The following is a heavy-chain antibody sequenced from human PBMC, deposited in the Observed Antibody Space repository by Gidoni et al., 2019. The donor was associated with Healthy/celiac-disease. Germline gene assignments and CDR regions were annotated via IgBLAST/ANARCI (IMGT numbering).Heavy chain of an antibody. Sequence: EVQLVESGGGLVQPGRSLRLSCVASGFTFDDYAMHWVRQAPGKGLEWFSRISWNSGNIDYADSVKGRFTISRDNAKNSLYLQMNSLRPEDTALYYCAKDVMTTVTSWFDPWGQGTLVTVSS. CDR2: ISWNSGNI. V-gene: IGHV3-9*01. J-gene: IGHJ5*02. CDR1: GFTFDDYA. CDR3: AKDVMTTVTSWFDP. D-gene: IGHD4-4*01.